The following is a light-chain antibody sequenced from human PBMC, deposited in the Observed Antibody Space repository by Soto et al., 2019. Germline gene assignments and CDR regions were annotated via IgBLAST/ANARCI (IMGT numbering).Light chain of an antibody. CDR3: QQSYSSRWT. J-gene: IGKJ1*01. CDR2: GAS. CDR1: QSISTY. V-gene: IGKV1-39*01. Sequence: DIPMTQSPPSLSASVGDRVTITCRASQSISTYLNWFQHKPGKAPKVLIYGASNLQSGVPSRFSGGGSGTEFTLTISSLQPEDFATYYCQQSYSSRWTFGQGTKVEVK.